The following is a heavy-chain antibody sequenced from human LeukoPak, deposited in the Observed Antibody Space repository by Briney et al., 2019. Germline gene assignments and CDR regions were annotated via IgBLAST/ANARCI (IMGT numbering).Heavy chain of an antibody. J-gene: IGHJ3*02. CDR1: GFTFSNYG. CDR2: IWYDGST. Sequence: PGGSLRLPCAASGFTFSNYGMHWVRQAPGKGLEWVAGIWYDGSTYYTDSVKGRITISRDNSKNTLYLQTNTLGAEDTAVYYCARDRTTILSSFDIWGQGTMVTVSS. D-gene: IGHD3-9*01. V-gene: IGHV3-33*01. CDR3: ARDRTTILSSFDI.